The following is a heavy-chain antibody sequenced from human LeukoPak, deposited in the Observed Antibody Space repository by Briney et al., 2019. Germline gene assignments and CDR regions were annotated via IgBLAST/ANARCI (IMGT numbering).Heavy chain of an antibody. CDR1: GGSFSGYY. D-gene: IGHD3-10*01. CDR3: ARGAWTPLYYYGSGSYYNTRQIRNFDY. V-gene: IGHV4-34*01. CDR2: INHSGST. J-gene: IGHJ4*02. Sequence: NPSETLSLTCAVYGGSFSGYYWSWIRQPPGKGLEWIGEINHSGSTNYNPSLKSRVTISVDTSKNQFSLKLSSVTAADTAVYYCARGAWTPLYYYGSGSYYNTRQIRNFDYWGQGTLVTVSS.